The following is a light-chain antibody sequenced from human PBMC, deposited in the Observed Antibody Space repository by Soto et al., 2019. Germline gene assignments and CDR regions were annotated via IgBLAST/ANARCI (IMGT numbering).Light chain of an antibody. CDR3: SSYTSSSTLYF. J-gene: IGLJ1*01. V-gene: IGLV2-14*01. Sequence: QSALTQPASVSGSPGQSITISCTGTSSDVGGYNYVSWYQQHPGKAPKLMIYDVSNRPSGVSNRFSGSKSGNTASLTISWFQAEDEADYYCSSYTSSSTLYFFGTGTKLTVL. CDR1: SSDVGGYNY. CDR2: DVS.